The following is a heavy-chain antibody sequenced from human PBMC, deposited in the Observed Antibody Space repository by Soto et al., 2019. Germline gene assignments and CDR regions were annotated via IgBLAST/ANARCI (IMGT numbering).Heavy chain of an antibody. CDR1: GGTFSSYA. V-gene: IGHV1-69*13. Sequence: SVKVSCKASGGTFSSYAISWVRQAPGQGLEWMGGIIPIFGTANYAQKFQGRVTITADESTSTAYMELSSLRSEDTAVYYCARDELMVRGGEAEDYYCMDVWGQGTMVTVSS. CDR2: IIPIFGTA. CDR3: ARDELMVRGGEAEDYYCMDV. J-gene: IGHJ6*02. D-gene: IGHD3-10*01.